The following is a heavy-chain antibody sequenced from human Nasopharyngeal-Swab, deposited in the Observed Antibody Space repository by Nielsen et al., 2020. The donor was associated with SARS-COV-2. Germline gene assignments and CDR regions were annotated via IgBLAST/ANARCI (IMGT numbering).Heavy chain of an antibody. D-gene: IGHD3-22*01. CDR3: ARGAIDYYDSSGYGD. CDR2: IYYSGST. V-gene: IGHV4-31*02. J-gene: IGHJ4*02. Sequence: WIRQPPGKGLEWIGYIYYSGSTHYNPSLKSRVTISVDTSKNQFSLKLSSVAAADTAVYYCARGAIDYYDSSGYGDWGQGTLVTVSS.